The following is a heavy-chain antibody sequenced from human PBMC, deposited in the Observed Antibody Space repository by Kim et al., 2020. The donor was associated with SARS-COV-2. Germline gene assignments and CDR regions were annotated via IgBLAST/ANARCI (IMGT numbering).Heavy chain of an antibody. Sequence: GGSLRLSCAASGFTFSDYWMNWVRQAPGKGLEWVGNIKPDGSDKYYVASVKGRFIISRDNAKNSLYLQMNSLRAEDTAMYYCSRDSRSLTADSWGQGTLVTVSA. D-gene: IGHD2-2*01. CDR2: IKPDGSDK. CDR3: SRDSRSLTADS. CDR1: GFTFSDYW. V-gene: IGHV3-7*01. J-gene: IGHJ5*01.